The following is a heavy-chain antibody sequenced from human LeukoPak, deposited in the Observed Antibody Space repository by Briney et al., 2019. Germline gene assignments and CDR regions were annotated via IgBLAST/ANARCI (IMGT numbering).Heavy chain of an antibody. V-gene: IGHV3-33*03. CDR1: GFTFSTYG. CDR2: IWYDGSNK. CDR3: ASPVGATTVRAFDI. Sequence: GGSLRLSCAASGFTFSTYGMHWVRQAPGKGLEWVAVIWYDGSNKYYADSVKGRFTISRDNSKNTVYLQINSLRTEDTAVYYCASPVGATTVRAFDIWGQGTMVTVSS. J-gene: IGHJ3*02. D-gene: IGHD1-26*01.